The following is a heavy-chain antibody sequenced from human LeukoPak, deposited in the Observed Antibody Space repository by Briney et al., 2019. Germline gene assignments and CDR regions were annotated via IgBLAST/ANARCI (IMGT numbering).Heavy chain of an antibody. V-gene: IGHV4-34*01. J-gene: IGHJ6*02. D-gene: IGHD3-9*01. CDR3: ARGMMYYDILTGRGEYYYGMDV. Sequence: SETLSLTCAVYGGSFSSYYWCWIRQPPGQGLELIGEINHSGSTNYYPSLNSRVTISVDTSKNQFSLKLSSATAADTAVYYCARGMMYYDILTGRGEYYYGMDVWGQGTTVTVSS. CDR1: GGSFSSYY. CDR2: INHSGST.